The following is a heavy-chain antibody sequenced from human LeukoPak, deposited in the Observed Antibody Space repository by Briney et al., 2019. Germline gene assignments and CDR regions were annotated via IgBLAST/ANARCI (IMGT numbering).Heavy chain of an antibody. V-gene: IGHV3-74*01. J-gene: IGHJ3*01. D-gene: IGHD3-3*01. Sequence: SGGSLRLSSAASGFSFRSCWMHWVRQAPGKELVWVSRINGDGSTTNYADSVRGRFTISRDNAKNTLYLQMNSLRADDSAVYFCARLVCGYYPAVEAFDVWGQGTMVTVSS. CDR2: INGDGSTT. CDR3: ARLVCGYYPAVEAFDV. CDR1: GFSFRSCW.